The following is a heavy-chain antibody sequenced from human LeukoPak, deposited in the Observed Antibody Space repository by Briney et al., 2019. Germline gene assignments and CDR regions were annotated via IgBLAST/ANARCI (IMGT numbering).Heavy chain of an antibody. CDR1: GGSISSGGYY. Sequence: SETLSLTCTVSGGSISSGGYYWSWIRQHPGKGLEWIGYIYYSGSTYYNPSLKSRVTISVDTSKNQFSLKLSSVTAADTAVYYCARELATYYDILTGYYPYGMDVWGQGTTVTVSS. CDR2: IYYSGST. D-gene: IGHD3-9*01. V-gene: IGHV4-31*03. CDR3: ARELATYYDILTGYYPYGMDV. J-gene: IGHJ6*02.